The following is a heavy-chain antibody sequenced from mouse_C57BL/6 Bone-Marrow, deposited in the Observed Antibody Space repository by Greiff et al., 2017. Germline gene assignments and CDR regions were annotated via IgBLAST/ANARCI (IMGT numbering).Heavy chain of an antibody. D-gene: IGHD4-1*01. CDR3: ARASWDWYFDV. Sequence: EVQLVESGGGLVKPGGSLKLSCAASGFTFSSSAMSWVRQTPEKRLEWVATISDGGSYTYYPDNVKGRFTISRDNAKNNLYLQMSHLKSEDTAMYYCARASWDWYFDVWGTGTTVTVSS. J-gene: IGHJ1*03. CDR1: GFTFSSSA. V-gene: IGHV5-4*01. CDR2: ISDGGSYT.